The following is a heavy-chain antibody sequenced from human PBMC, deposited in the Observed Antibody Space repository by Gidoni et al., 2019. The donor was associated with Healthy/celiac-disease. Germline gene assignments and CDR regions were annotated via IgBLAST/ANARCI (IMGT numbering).Heavy chain of an antibody. CDR2: IYYSGSP. Sequence: QLQLQESGPGLVKPSETLSLTCTVSGGSISSSSYYWGWIRQPPGKGLEWIGSIYYSGSPYYNPSLKSRVTISVDTSKNQFSLKLSSVTAADTAVYYCARHREPGTTSNWFDPWGQGTLVTVSS. V-gene: IGHV4-39*01. CDR1: GGSISSSSYY. CDR3: ARHREPGTTSNWFDP. J-gene: IGHJ5*02. D-gene: IGHD1-7*01.